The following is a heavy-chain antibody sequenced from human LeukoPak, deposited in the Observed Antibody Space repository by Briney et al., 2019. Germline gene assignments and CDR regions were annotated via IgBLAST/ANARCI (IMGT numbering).Heavy chain of an antibody. V-gene: IGHV3-74*01. CDR2: INIDGSTS. Sequence: GGSLRLSCTDSGFTFSSYWMHWVCQAPGKGLVWVSRINIDGSTSNYADSVRGRFTISRDNAKNAVYLQMNSLRVEDTAVYYCARASALATPPFGYWGQGTLVTVSS. CDR3: ARASALATPPFGY. J-gene: IGHJ4*02. CDR1: GFTFSSYW. D-gene: IGHD5-24*01.